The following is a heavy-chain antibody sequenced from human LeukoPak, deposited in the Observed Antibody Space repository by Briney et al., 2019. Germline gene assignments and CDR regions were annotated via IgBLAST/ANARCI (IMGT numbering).Heavy chain of an antibody. CDR3: ARAYGGNDNWFDP. D-gene: IGHD4-23*01. J-gene: IGHJ5*02. Sequence: GGSLRLSCAASGFTVSSNYMSWVRQAPGKGLEWVSVTYSGGSTYYADSVKGRFTISRDNSKNTLYLLMNSLRAEDTAVYYCARAYGGNDNWFDPWGQGTLVTVSS. V-gene: IGHV3-53*01. CDR2: TYSGGST. CDR1: GFTVSSNY.